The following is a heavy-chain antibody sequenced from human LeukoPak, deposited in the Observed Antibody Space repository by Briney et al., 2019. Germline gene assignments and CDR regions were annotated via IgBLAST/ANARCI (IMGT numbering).Heavy chain of an antibody. D-gene: IGHD3-22*01. J-gene: IGHJ4*02. CDR1: GYTFTSYY. CDR2: INPSGGST. Sequence: ASXKVSCKASGYTFTSYYMHWVRQAPGQGLEWVGIINPSGGSTSYAQKFQGRVTMTRETYTSTVYMELSSLRSEDTAVYYCARDSSGYRPSYFDYWGQGTLVTVSS. V-gene: IGHV1-46*01. CDR3: ARDSSGYRPSYFDY.